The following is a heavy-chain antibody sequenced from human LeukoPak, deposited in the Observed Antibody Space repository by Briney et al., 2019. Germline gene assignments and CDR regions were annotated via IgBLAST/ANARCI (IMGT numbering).Heavy chain of an antibody. CDR1: GFGFGYYH. D-gene: IGHD3-22*01. Sequence: GGSLRLACAASGFGFGYYHMHWVRQAPGKGLECVSAISSNGRSTYYADSVKGRFIISRDNSNNTLYLQMGSLKPEDMAVYYCARFVSSGPLWGQGTMVTVSS. V-gene: IGHV3-64*02. CDR3: ARFVSSGPL. CDR2: ISSNGRST. J-gene: IGHJ3*01.